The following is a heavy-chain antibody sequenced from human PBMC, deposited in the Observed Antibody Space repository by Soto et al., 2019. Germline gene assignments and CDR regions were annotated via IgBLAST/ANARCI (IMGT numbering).Heavy chain of an antibody. V-gene: IGHV4-30-4*01. J-gene: IGHJ4*02. CDR3: ARVSAERGDASALFR. D-gene: IGHD1-1*01. CDR2: IYYTGST. CDR1: GGSITSGAYY. Sequence: PSETLSLTCTVSGGSITSGAYYWSWIRQPPGKGLEWIGYIYYTGSTYYNPSLKSRLTISVDTSNHQFSLRLSSVTAADTAVYYCARVSAERGDASALFRWGQGALVTVSS.